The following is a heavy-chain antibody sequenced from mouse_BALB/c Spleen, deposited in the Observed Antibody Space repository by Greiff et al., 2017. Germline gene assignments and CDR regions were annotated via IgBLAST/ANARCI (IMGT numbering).Heavy chain of an antibody. CDR3: ARREDYYGSSDYYAMDY. D-gene: IGHD1-1*01. CDR2: IYPYNGGT. V-gene: IGHV1S29*02. Sequence: VQLKESGPELVKPGASVKISCKASGYTFTDYNMHWVKQSHGKSLEWIGYIYPYNGGTGYNQKFKSKATLTVDNSSSTAYMELRSLTSEDSAVYYCARREDYYGSSDYYAMDYWGQGTSVTVSS. CDR1: GYTFTDYN. J-gene: IGHJ4*01.